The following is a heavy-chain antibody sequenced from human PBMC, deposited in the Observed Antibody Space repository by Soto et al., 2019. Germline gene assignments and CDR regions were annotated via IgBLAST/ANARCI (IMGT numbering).Heavy chain of an antibody. J-gene: IGHJ6*02. V-gene: IGHV1-69*01. CDR3: ARDSSSTSRSAYYYYGMDV. CDR2: IIPIFGTA. Sequence: QVQLVQSGAEVKKPGSSVKVSCKASGGTFSSYAISWVRQAPGQGLEWMGGIIPIFGTANYAQKFQGRVTITADEPTSTAYMELSSMISEDTAVYYCARDSSSTSRSAYYYYGMDVWGQGTTVTVSS. CDR1: GGTFSSYA. D-gene: IGHD2-2*01.